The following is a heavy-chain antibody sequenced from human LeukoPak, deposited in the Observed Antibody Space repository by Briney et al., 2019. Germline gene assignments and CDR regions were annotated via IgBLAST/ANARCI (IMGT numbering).Heavy chain of an antibody. CDR3: ARDLTVHRSWAFDY. CDR2: IYYTGT. CDR1: GGSISTYY. Sequence: PSETLSLTCTVSGGSISTYYRNWIRQPPGKGLEWIGYIYYTGTKYNPSLKSRVTISVDTSKNQFSLNLSSVTAADTAVYYCARDLTVHRSWAFDYWGQGTLVTVSS. D-gene: IGHD6-13*01. J-gene: IGHJ4*02. V-gene: IGHV4-59*01.